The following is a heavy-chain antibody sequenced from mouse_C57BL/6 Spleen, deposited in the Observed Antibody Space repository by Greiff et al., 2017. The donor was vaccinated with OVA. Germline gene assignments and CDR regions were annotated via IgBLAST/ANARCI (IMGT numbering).Heavy chain of an antibody. CDR1: GYTFTSYW. Sequence: QVQLQQPGAELVMPGASVRLSCKASGYTFTSYWMHWVKQRPGQGLEWIGEIDPSDSYTNYNQKFKGKSTLTVDKSSSTAYMQLSSLTSEDSAVYYCARSAAQATWDYWGQGTTLTVSS. CDR3: ARSAAQATWDY. D-gene: IGHD3-2*02. V-gene: IGHV1-69*01. CDR2: IDPSDSYT. J-gene: IGHJ2*01.